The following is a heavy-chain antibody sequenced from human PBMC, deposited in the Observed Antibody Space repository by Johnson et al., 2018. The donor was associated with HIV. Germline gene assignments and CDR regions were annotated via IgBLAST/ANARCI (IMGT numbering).Heavy chain of an antibody. CDR2: INWNGGNT. D-gene: IGHD3-9*01. V-gene: IGHV3-20*04. Sequence: VQLVESGGGVVRPGGSLTLSCAASGFTFSDYGMSWIRQLPGKGLEWVSGINWNGGNTDYGDSVKGRFTISRDNAKNSLYLQINSLRAEDTALYYCAKDGSACYYILTRLDAFDIWGQGTMVTVSS. CDR1: GFTFSDYG. CDR3: AKDGSACYYILTRLDAFDI. J-gene: IGHJ3*02.